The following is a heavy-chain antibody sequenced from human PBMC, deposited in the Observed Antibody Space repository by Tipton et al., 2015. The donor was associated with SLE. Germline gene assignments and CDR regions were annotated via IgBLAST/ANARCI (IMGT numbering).Heavy chain of an antibody. V-gene: IGHV1-69*09. CDR3: AAYINYPAY. J-gene: IGHJ4*02. D-gene: IGHD4-11*01. Sequence: QLVQSGAEVKKPGASVKVSCKASGYTFTSYGIAWVRQAPGQGLEWMGRIILILGETDYAQKFQGRVTISADTSTSTIHMELISLTSEDTALYFCAAYINYPAYWGQGSLVTVSS. CDR1: GYTFTSYG. CDR2: IILILGET.